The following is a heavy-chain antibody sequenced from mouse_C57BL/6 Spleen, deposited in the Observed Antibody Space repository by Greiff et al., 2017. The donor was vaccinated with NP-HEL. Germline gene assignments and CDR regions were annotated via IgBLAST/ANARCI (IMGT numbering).Heavy chain of an antibody. CDR1: GFTFSDYG. CDR3: AIRSYFVY. CDR2: ISSGSSTI. D-gene: IGHD1-1*01. Sequence: DVMLVESGGGLVKPGGSLKLSCAASGFTFSDYGMHWVRQAPEKGLEWVAYISSGSSTIYYADTVKGRFTISRDNAKNTLFLQMTSLRSEDTAMYYCAIRSYFVYWGQGTTLTVSS. J-gene: IGHJ2*01. V-gene: IGHV5-17*01.